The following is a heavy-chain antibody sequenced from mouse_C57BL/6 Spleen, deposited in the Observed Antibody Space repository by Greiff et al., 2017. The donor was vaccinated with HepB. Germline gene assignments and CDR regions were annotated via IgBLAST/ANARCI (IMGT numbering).Heavy chain of an antibody. CDR3: ARENYGSFDY. Sequence: EVQLQQSGPELVKPGASVKMSCKASGYTFTDYNMHWVKQSHGKSLEWIGYINPNNGGTSSNQKFKGKATLTVNKSSSPAYMELRSLTSEDSAVYYCARENYGSFDYWGQGTTLTVSS. D-gene: IGHD2-2*01. CDR2: INPNNGGT. J-gene: IGHJ2*01. CDR1: GYTFTDYN. V-gene: IGHV1-22*01.